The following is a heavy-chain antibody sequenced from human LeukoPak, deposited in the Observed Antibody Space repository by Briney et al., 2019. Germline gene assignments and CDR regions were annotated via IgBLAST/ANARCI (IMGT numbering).Heavy chain of an antibody. CDR1: GFTCSDYY. D-gene: IGHD3-10*01. J-gene: IGHJ4*02. CDR3: ARIGGSGSYYNLPFDY. V-gene: IGHV3-11*01. CDR2: ISSSGSTI. Sequence: KPGGSLRLSCAGSGFTCSDYYMSWIRQAPGKALEWVSYISSSGSTIYYADSVKGRFTISRDNVKNSLYLQMNSLRAEDTAVYYCARIGGSGSYYNLPFDYWGQGTLVTVSS.